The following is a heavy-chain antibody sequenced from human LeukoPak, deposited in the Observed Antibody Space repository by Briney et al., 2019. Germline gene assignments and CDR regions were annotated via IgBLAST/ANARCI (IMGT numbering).Heavy chain of an antibody. Sequence: GGCLRLSCTASGFSFSTFWMNWVRQAPGKGLEWVANIKHDGSVKYYVDSVKGRFTISRDNAMQSLYLQMNSLRAEDTAVYYCAGGVSYWGRGTLVTVSS. J-gene: IGHJ4*02. CDR3: AGGVSY. V-gene: IGHV3-7*04. CDR2: IKHDGSVK. CDR1: GFSFSTFW.